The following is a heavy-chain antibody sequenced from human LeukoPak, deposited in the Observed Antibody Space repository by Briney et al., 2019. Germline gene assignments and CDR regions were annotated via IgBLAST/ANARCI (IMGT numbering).Heavy chain of an antibody. CDR3: ARGPRGYFDY. D-gene: IGHD1-26*01. CDR2: IYYSGST. CDR1: GGSISSGGYY. V-gene: IGHV4-31*03. J-gene: IGHJ4*02. Sequence: SETLSLTCTVSGGSISSGGYYWSWIRQHPGKGLEWIGYIYYSGSTYYNPSLKSRATISVDTSKNQFSLKLSSVTAADTAVYYCARGPRGYFDYWGQGTLVTVSS.